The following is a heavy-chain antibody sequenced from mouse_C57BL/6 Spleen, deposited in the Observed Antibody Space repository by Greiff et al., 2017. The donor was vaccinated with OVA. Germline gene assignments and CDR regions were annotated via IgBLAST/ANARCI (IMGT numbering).Heavy chain of an antibody. CDR2: INPSSGYT. J-gene: IGHJ4*01. CDR1: GYTFTSYT. CDR3: RRIKTTVVATDYAMDY. D-gene: IGHD1-1*01. V-gene: IGHV1-4*01. Sequence: VQLQQPGAELARPGASVKMSCKASGYTFTSYTMHWVKQRPGQGLEWIGYINPSSGYTKYNQKFKDKATLTVDKSSSTAYMQLSSLTSEDSAVYYCRRIKTTVVATDYAMDYWGQGTSVTVSS.